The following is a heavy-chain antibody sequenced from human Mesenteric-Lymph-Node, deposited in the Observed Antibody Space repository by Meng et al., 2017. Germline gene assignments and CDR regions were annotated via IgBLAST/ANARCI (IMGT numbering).Heavy chain of an antibody. CDR2: ISYDGSNK. CDR1: GFTFSSYA. Sequence: GESLKISCAASGFTFSSYAKHWVRQAPGKGLEWVAVISYDGSNKYYADSVKGRFTISRDNSKNTLYLQMNSLRAEDTAVYYCARDYGGNSDYWGQGTLVTVSS. J-gene: IGHJ4*02. D-gene: IGHD4-23*01. CDR3: ARDYGGNSDY. V-gene: IGHV3-30*01.